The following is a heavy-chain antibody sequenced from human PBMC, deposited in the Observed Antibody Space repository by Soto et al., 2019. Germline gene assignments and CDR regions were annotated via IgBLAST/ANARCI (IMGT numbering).Heavy chain of an antibody. J-gene: IGHJ4*02. CDR2: IIPIFGTA. D-gene: IGHD3-22*01. Sequence: GASVKVSCKASGGTFSSYAISWVRQAPGQGLEWMGGIIPIFGTANYAQKFQGRVTITADESTSTAYMELSSLRSEDTAVYYCASYDSSGYYFIQVYWGQGTLVTVSS. V-gene: IGHV1-69*13. CDR1: GGTFSSYA. CDR3: ASYDSSGYYFIQVY.